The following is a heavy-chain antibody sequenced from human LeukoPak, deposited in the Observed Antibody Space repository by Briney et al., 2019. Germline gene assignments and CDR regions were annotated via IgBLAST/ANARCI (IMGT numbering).Heavy chain of an antibody. J-gene: IGHJ6*03. D-gene: IGHD4-11*01. Sequence: PSETLSLTCSVSGHSISSGYYWGWIRQPPGKGLEWIGTMYHRGSTYYNPSLKSRVTMSGDTPKNHFSLKLSSVIAADAAVYYCARHRGDNSNPRYYFYYMDVWGKGTTVTVSS. CDR1: GHSISSGYY. CDR3: ARHRGDNSNPRYYFYYMDV. CDR2: MYHRGST. V-gene: IGHV4-38-2*01.